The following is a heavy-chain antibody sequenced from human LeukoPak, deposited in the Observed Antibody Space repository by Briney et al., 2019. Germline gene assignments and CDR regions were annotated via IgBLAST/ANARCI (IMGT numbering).Heavy chain of an antibody. D-gene: IGHD6-19*01. J-gene: IGHJ4*02. CDR2: ISASGGST. V-gene: IGHV3-23*01. CDR3: AKDLVAVTGATFDY. Sequence: GGSLRLSCAASGFTFSSYVMSWARQAPGKGLEWVSAISASGGSTYYADSVKGRFTISRDNSKNTLYLQMNSLRAEDTAVYYCAKDLVAVTGATFDYWGQGTLVAVSS. CDR1: GFTFSSYV.